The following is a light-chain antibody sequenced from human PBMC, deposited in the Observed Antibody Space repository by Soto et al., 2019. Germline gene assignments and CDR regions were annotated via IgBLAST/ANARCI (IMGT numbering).Light chain of an antibody. CDR2: AAS. CDR1: QGIANY. Sequence: DIPMTQSPSSLSASVGDRVTISCRASQGIANYLAWYQQKPGKVPKLLIYAASTSEPGVPTRFSGSGFGTVITLSISRLQHEDFATYCCQKYNGAPLTFGPGTKVDIK. CDR3: QKYNGAPLT. V-gene: IGKV1-27*01. J-gene: IGKJ3*01.